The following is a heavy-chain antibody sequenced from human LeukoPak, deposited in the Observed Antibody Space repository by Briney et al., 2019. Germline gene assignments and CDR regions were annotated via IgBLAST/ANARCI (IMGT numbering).Heavy chain of an antibody. J-gene: IGHJ6*03. CDR3: AKAGENYYDGSGYLADYYYMDV. CDR1: GGSISSSSYY. CDR2: IYHSGST. Sequence: SETLSLTCTVSGGSISSSSYYWGWIRQPPGKGLEWIGSIYHSGSTYYNPSLKSRVTISVDTSKNQFSLKLSSVTAADTAVYYCAKAGENYYDGSGYLADYYYMDVWGKGTTVTISS. D-gene: IGHD3-22*01. V-gene: IGHV4-39*07.